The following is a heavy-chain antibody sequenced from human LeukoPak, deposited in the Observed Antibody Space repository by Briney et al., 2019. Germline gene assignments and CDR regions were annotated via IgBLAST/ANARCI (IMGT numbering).Heavy chain of an antibody. J-gene: IGHJ4*02. CDR2: VYYSGST. Sequence: PSETLSLTCTVSGGSISSTSYYWGWIRQPPGKGLEWIGSVYYSGSTYYNPSLKSRISISADTSKNQFSLKLSSVTAADTAIYYCARPCYYGSGSYYHFDSWGQGTLVTVSS. CDR3: ARPCYYGSGSYYHFDS. D-gene: IGHD3-10*01. CDR1: GGSISSTSYY. V-gene: IGHV4-39*01.